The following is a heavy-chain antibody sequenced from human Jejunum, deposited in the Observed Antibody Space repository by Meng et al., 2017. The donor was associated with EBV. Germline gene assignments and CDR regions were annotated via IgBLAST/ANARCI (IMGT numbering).Heavy chain of an antibody. J-gene: IGHJ4*02. V-gene: IGHV4-61*01. CDR3: ARGRGVTDYYDSSGSPFEY. CDR1: GGSVSTGSYY. D-gene: IGHD3-22*01. CDR2: FYYSASP. Sequence: QVQLQESGPGLVKSSETLSLTCTVSGGSVSTGSYYRSWIRQPPGKGLEWIGYFYYSASPKYNPSLKSRATISADMSKNQFSLKLRSVTSADTAVYYCARGRGVTDYYDSSGSPFEYWGQGTRVTVSS.